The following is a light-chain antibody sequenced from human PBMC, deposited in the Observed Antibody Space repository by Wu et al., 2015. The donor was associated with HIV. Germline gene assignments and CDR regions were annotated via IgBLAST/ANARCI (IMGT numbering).Light chain of an antibody. CDR1: ESLRSGK. J-gene: IGKJ2*01. CDR3: QQYNRDRYK. V-gene: IGKV3-20*01. Sequence: VLTQSPGTLSLSPGERATLSCRVNESLRSGKLAWYQQRPGQAPRLLIYAASLRATGIPARFSGSGSGTEFTLTISSLQPDDFATYYCQQYNRDRYKFGQGTKLEIK. CDR2: AAS.